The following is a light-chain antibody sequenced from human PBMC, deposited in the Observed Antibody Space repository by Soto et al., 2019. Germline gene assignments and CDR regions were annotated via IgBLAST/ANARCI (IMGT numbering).Light chain of an antibody. J-gene: IGLJ3*02. CDR2: DVS. V-gene: IGLV2-14*03. CDR3: SSYTSSSTEV. Sequence: QSALTQPASVSGSHGRSITISCTGTSSDIGRFNYVSWFQQHPGKAPKLMIYDVSDRPSGVSDRFSGSKSGNTASLTISGLQAEDEADYYCSSYTSSSTEVFGGGTQLTVL. CDR1: SSDIGRFNY.